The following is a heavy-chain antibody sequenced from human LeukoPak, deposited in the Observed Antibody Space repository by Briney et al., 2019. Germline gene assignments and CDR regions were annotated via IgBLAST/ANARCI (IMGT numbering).Heavy chain of an antibody. J-gene: IGHJ6*03. CDR3: ARAYLRDYDFWSGYGPSYYYNYMDV. V-gene: IGHV7-4-1*02. D-gene: IGHD3-3*01. Sequence: ASVKVSCKASGYTFTSYAMNWVRQAPGQGLEWMGWINTNTGNPTYAQGFTGRFVFSLDTSVSTAYLQISSLKAEDTAVYYCARAYLRDYDFWSGYGPSYYYNYMDVWGKGTTVTVSS. CDR2: INTNTGNP. CDR1: GYTFTSYA.